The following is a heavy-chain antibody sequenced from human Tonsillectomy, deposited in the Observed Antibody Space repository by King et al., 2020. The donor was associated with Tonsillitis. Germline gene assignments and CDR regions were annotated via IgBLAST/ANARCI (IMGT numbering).Heavy chain of an antibody. CDR1: GYNFTNYW. CDR3: ARPTSYGNDAFDI. CDR2: IYPDDSDT. V-gene: IGHV5-51*03. Sequence: QLVQSGAEVKKPGESLKISCKGSGYNFTNYWIGWVRQMPGKGLEWMGIIYPDDSDTRYSPSFQGQVTISADKSISTAYLQWSSLKASDTAMYYCARPTSYGNDAFDIWGQGTMVTVSS. D-gene: IGHD2/OR15-2a*01. J-gene: IGHJ3*02.